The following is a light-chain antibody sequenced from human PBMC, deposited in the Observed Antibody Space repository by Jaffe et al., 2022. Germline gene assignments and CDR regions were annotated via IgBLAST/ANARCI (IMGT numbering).Light chain of an antibody. CDR2: EAS. CDR1: QDIRSN. J-gene: IGKJ1*01. V-gene: IGKV1-17*01. Sequence: DIQMAQSPSSLSASIGDRVTIACRASQDIRSNFGWYQQKPGKAPKRLIYEASALDSGVPSRFSGSGSGTEFTLTINGLQAEDFAVYFCLQHDTYPWTFGQGTKVEIK. CDR3: LQHDTYPWT.